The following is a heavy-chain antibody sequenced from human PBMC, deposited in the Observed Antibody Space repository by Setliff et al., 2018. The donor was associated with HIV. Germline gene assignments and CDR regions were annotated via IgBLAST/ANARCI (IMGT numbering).Heavy chain of an antibody. J-gene: IGHJ6*03. CDR3: ARDVPWGDYYYYMDV. V-gene: IGHV4-4*07. Sequence: PSETLSLTCTVSGGSISSYYWSWIRQPAGKGLEWIGHIYTSGSTNYNPSLKSRVTMSVDTSKNQFSLKLSSVPAADTAVYYCARDVPWGDYYYYMDVWGKGTTVTVSS. D-gene: IGHD3-16*01. CDR2: IYTSGST. CDR1: GGSISSYY.